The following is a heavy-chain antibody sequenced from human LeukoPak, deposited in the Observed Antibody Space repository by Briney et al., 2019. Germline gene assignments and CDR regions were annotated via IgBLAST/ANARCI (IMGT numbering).Heavy chain of an antibody. CDR3: AREAEYYDSSPKGCFDY. Sequence: GASVKVSCKASGGTFSSYAISWVRQAPGQGLEWMGGIIPIFGTANYAQKFQGRVTITADESTSTAYMELSSLRSEDTAVYYCAREAEYYDSSPKGCFDYWGQGTLVTVSS. J-gene: IGHJ4*02. D-gene: IGHD3-22*01. CDR2: IIPIFGTA. V-gene: IGHV1-69*13. CDR1: GGTFSSYA.